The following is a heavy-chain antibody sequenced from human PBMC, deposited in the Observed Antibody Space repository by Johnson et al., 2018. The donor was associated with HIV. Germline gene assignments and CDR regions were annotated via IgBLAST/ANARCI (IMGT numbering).Heavy chain of an antibody. CDR2: ISGGST. J-gene: IGHJ3*02. Sequence: VQLVESRGVLVQPGGSLRLSCAASGITVSSNEMSWVRQAPGQGLEWVSSISGGSTYYADSRRGRFTISRDNSKTTLPLHMNSLRAEDTAVYYCANFGVVTYGLDIWGQGTMVTVSS. CDR1: GITVSSNE. V-gene: IGHV3-38-3*01. CDR3: ANFGVVTYGLDI. D-gene: IGHD3-3*01.